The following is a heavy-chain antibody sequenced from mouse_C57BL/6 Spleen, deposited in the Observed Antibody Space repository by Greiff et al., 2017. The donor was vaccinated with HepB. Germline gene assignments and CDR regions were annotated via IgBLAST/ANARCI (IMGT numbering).Heavy chain of an antibody. V-gene: IGHV1-37*01. CDR2: INPYNGDT. CDR1: GYSFTGYF. J-gene: IGHJ2*01. D-gene: IGHD2-4*01. Sequence: EVKLMESGPELVKPGASVKISCKASGYSFTGYFMNWVKQSHGKSLEWIGRINPYNGDTFYNQKFKGKATLTVDKSSSTAHMELLSLTSEDFAVYYCARGIYYDYDRYYFDYWGQGTTLTVSS. CDR3: ARGIYYDYDRYYFDY.